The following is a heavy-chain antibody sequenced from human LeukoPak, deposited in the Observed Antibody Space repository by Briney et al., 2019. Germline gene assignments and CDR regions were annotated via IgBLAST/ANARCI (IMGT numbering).Heavy chain of an antibody. CDR1: GGSISSGGYS. CDR3: ARVQSDSSGYYYFDY. Sequence: SQTLSPTCAVSGGSISSGGYSWSWIRQPPGKGLEWIGYIYHSGSTYYNPSLKSRVTISVDRSKNQFSLKLSSVTAADTAVYYCARVQSDSSGYYYFDYWGQGTLVTVSS. CDR2: IYHSGST. D-gene: IGHD3-22*01. V-gene: IGHV4-30-2*01. J-gene: IGHJ4*02.